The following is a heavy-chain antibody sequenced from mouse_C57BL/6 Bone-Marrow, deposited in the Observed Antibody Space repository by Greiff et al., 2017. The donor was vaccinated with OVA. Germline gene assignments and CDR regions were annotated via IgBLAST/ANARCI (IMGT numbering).Heavy chain of an antibody. Sequence: QVQLKESGPELVKPGASVKISCKASGYAFSSSWMNWVKQRPGKGLEWIGRIYPGDGDTNYNGKFKGKATLTADKSSSTAYMQLSSLTSEDSAVYFCARLIYDGYVDYWGQGTTLTVSS. CDR3: ARLIYDGYVDY. CDR2: IYPGDGDT. V-gene: IGHV1-82*01. D-gene: IGHD2-3*01. J-gene: IGHJ2*01. CDR1: GYAFSSSW.